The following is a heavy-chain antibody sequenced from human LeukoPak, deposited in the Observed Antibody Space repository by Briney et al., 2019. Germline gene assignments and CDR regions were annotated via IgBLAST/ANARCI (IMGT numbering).Heavy chain of an antibody. J-gene: IGHJ4*02. Sequence: SETLSLTCTFSGGSISSGSYYWSWIRQPAGKGLEWIGHIYTSGSTNYNPSLKSRVTISVDTSKNQFSLKLSSVTAADTAVYYCARNSWNYDYWGQGTLVTVSS. CDR3: ARNSWNYDY. CDR2: IYTSGST. D-gene: IGHD1-7*01. V-gene: IGHV4-61*09. CDR1: GGSISSGSYY.